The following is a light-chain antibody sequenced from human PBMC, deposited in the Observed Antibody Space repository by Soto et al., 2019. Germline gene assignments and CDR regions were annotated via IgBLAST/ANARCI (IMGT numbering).Light chain of an antibody. CDR1: SSNIGDNY. CDR2: RNN. Sequence: QLVLTQPPSASGTLGQRVSISCSGSSSNIGDNYVYWYQQFPGTAPKLLIYRNNQRPSGVPDRFSGSKSGTSGSLAISGLRSEDEADYYCAAWDDSLSAVVFGGGTQLTVL. CDR3: AAWDDSLSAVV. J-gene: IGLJ2*01. V-gene: IGLV1-47*01.